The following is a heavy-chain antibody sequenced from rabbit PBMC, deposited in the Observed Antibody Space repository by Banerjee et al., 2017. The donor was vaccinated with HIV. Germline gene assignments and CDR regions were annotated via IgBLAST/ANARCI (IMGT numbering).Heavy chain of an antibody. V-gene: IGHV1S45*01. CDR1: GFSLSSYY. J-gene: IGHJ4*01. CDR2: IDSAGVST. CDR3: ARGAL. Sequence: QEQLVESGGGLVQPEGSLTLTCTASGFSLSSYYMCWVRQAPGKRPEWIASIDSAGVSTYYASWAKGRFTISKTSSTTVTLQMTSLTAADTATYFCARGALWGPGTLVTVS.